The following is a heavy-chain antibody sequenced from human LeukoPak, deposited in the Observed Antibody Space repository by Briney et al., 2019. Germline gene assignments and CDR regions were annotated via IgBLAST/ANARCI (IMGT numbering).Heavy chain of an antibody. J-gene: IGHJ4*02. Sequence: ASVKASCKASGYTFTGYYIHWVRQAPGQGLEWMGWISPYNGNTINAQKVQGRVTVTTDTTTSTAYMELRSLRSDDTAVYYCTRTVLDCKNGVCYDYWGQGTLVTVSS. CDR1: GYTFTGYY. V-gene: IGHV1-18*04. D-gene: IGHD2-8*01. CDR3: TRTVLDCKNGVCYDY. CDR2: ISPYNGNT.